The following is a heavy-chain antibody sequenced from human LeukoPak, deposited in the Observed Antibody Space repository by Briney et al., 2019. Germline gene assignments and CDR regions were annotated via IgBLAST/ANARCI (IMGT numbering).Heavy chain of an antibody. CDR2: INPNSGGT. CDR1: GYTFTGYY. V-gene: IGHV1-2*02. CDR3: ARSYGNFGSSFDY. J-gene: IGHJ4*02. D-gene: IGHD6-13*01. Sequence: ASVKVSCKASGYTFTGYYMHWVRQAPGQGLEWMGWINPNSGGTNYAQKFQGRVTMTRDTSISTAYMELSRLRSDDTAVYYCARSYGNFGSSFDYWGQGTLVTVSS.